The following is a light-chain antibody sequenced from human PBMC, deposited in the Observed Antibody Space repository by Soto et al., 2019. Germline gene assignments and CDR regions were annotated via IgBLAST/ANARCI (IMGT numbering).Light chain of an antibody. CDR2: EVS. CDR3: CSYAGSSTPYV. Sequence: QSVLTQPASVSGSPGQSITISCTGTSSDVGSYNLVSWYQQHPGKAPKLMIYEVSKRPSGVSNRFSGSKSGNTASLTISGPQAGDEADYYCCSYAGSSTPYVFGTGT. J-gene: IGLJ1*01. CDR1: SSDVGSYNL. V-gene: IGLV2-23*02.